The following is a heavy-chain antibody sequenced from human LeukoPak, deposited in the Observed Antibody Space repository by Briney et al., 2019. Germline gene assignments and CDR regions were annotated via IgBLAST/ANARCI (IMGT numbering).Heavy chain of an antibody. J-gene: IGHJ6*02. V-gene: IGHV4-34*01. Sequence: SETLSLTCAVYGGSFSGYYWSWIRQPPGKGLEWIGEINHSGSTNYNPSLKSQVTISVDTSKNQFSLKLSSVTAADTTVYYCARGGSSSWFYYYGMDVWGQGTTVTVSS. CDR2: INHSGST. CDR1: GGSFSGYY. CDR3: ARGGSSSWFYYYGMDV. D-gene: IGHD6-13*01.